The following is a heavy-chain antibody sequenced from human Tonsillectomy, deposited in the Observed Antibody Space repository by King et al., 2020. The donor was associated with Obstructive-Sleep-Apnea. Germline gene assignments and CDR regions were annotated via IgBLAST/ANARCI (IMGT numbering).Heavy chain of an antibody. Sequence: QLVQSGGGLVQPGGSLRLSCAASGFTFSSYSMNWVRQAPGKGLEWVSYISSSTITTYYADSVKGRFTISRDNAKNSLYLQMNSLRAEDTPVYYCAREGGAYCSSTSCYPDYWGQGTLVTVSS. CDR1: GFTFSSYS. D-gene: IGHD2-2*01. CDR2: ISSSTITT. CDR3: AREGGAYCSSTSCYPDY. V-gene: IGHV3-48*04. J-gene: IGHJ4*02.